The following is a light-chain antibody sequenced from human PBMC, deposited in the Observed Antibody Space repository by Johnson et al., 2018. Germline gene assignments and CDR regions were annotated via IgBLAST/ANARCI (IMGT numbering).Light chain of an antibody. CDR2: ENN. J-gene: IGLJ1*01. CDR1: SSNIGNNY. V-gene: IGLV1-51*02. Sequence: QSVLTQPPSVSAAPGQKVTISCSGSSSNIGNNYVSWYQQLPGTAPKLLIYENNKRPSGIPDRFSGSKSGTSATLGITGLQTGDEADYYCGTWDSSLIAGHVFGTGTNVTVL. CDR3: GTWDSSLIAGHV.